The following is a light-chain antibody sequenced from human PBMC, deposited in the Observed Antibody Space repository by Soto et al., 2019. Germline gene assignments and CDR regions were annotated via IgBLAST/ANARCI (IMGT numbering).Light chain of an antibody. CDR1: SSDVGGYNY. CDR3: SSYTSSSTPWV. V-gene: IGLV2-14*01. J-gene: IGLJ3*02. CDR2: DVS. Sequence: QSVLTQPASVSGSPGQSITNSCTGTSSDVGGYNYVSWYQQHPGKAPKLMIYDVSNRPSGVSNRFSGSKSGNTASLTISGLQAEDEADYYCSSYTSSSTPWVFGGGTKLTVL.